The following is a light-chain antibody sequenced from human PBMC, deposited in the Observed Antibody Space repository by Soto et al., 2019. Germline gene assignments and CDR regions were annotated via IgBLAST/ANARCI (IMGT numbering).Light chain of an antibody. V-gene: IGKV1-9*01. J-gene: IGKJ5*01. CDR2: IAS. Sequence: DIQMTQSPSTLSASVGYRFTITCRASQRISRWLAWYQQKPGRAPKLLIYIASTLQSGVPSRFSGSYSGTEFTLTITSLQPEDFATYYCQQVNSYPITFGQGTRLEIK. CDR3: QQVNSYPIT. CDR1: QRISRW.